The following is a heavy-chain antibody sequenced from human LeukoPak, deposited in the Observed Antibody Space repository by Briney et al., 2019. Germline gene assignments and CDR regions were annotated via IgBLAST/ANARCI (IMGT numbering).Heavy chain of an antibody. J-gene: IGHJ5*02. Sequence: ASVKVSCKASGYTFTSYYMHWVRHAPGQGLEWMGIINPSGVSTSYAQKFQGRVTMTRDMSTSTVYMELSSLRSEDTAVYYCAREVVVVVAATRISWFDPWGQGALVTVSS. CDR3: AREVVVVVAATRISWFDP. CDR2: INPSGVST. CDR1: GYTFTSYY. D-gene: IGHD2-15*01. V-gene: IGHV1-46*01.